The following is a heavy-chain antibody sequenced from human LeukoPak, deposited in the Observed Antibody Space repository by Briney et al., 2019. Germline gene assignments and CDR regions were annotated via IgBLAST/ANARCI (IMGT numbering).Heavy chain of an antibody. CDR2: INPNSGGT. Sequence: ASVKVSCTASGYTFTGYYMHWVRQAPGQGLEWMGWINPNSGGTNYAQKFQGRVTMTRDTSISTAYMELSRLRSDDTAVYYCARGPLLGYDTNDSGFDIWGQGTLVTVSS. D-gene: IGHD3-16*01. CDR1: GYTFTGYY. CDR3: ARGPLLGYDTNDSGFDI. J-gene: IGHJ3*02. V-gene: IGHV1-2*02.